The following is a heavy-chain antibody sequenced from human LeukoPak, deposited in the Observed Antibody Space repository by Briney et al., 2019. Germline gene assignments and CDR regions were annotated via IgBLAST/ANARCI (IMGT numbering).Heavy chain of an antibody. CDR3: ARDKGQYGSGTRGFTWFDP. J-gene: IGHJ5*02. CDR1: DYSISSGYY. D-gene: IGHD3-10*01. Sequence: SETLSLTCPVSDYSISSGYYWGWIRQSPGKGLEWIGSIYHSGSTYYNPSLKSQITISVNTSKNQFSLMLNSVTAADTAVYYCARDKGQYGSGTRGFTWFDPWGQGTLVTVS. V-gene: IGHV4-38-2*02. CDR2: IYHSGST.